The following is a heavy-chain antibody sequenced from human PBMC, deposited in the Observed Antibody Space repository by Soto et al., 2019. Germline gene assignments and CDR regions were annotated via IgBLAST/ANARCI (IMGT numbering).Heavy chain of an antibody. V-gene: IGHV3-23*01. Sequence: EVQLLESGGNLVQPGGSLRLSCVASGFSFSTFALSWVRQAPGKGLEWVSFMTGTGATIYYADSVKGRFTISRDNSKNTLFLQMNSLRGEDTAVYYCVKLILVAAGPLVFDYWGQGTLVTVSS. CDR1: GFSFSTFA. D-gene: IGHD6-25*01. CDR2: MTGTGATI. CDR3: VKLILVAAGPLVFDY. J-gene: IGHJ4*02.